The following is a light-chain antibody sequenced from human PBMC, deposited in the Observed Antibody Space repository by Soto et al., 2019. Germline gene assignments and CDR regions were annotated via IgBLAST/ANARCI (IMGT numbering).Light chain of an antibody. CDR1: QDISNF. V-gene: IGKV1-9*01. J-gene: IGKJ4*01. CDR3: QQLDSYPLT. CDR2: AVF. Sequence: DIQLTQSPSFLSASVGDRVIITCRASQDISNFLAWFQQKPGRAPKLLIYAVFTLQSGVPSRFSGSGSGAEFTLTISSLQPEDFATYYCQQLDSYPLTFGGGTKVDIK.